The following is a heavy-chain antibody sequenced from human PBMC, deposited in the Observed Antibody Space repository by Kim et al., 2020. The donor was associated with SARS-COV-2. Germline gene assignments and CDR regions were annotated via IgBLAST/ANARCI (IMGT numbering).Heavy chain of an antibody. CDR2: INTNTGNP. J-gene: IGHJ4*02. CDR3: ASISGGNSVLSPNSFDY. Sequence: ASVKVSCKSSGYSFTTYAMNWVRQAPGQGLEWMGWINTNTGNPTYVQAFTGRFVFSLDTSVSTAYLQINTLKAEDTAVYYCASISGGNSVLSPNSFDYWGQGTLVTVSS. V-gene: IGHV7-4-1*02. D-gene: IGHD3-16*01. CDR1: GYSFTTYA.